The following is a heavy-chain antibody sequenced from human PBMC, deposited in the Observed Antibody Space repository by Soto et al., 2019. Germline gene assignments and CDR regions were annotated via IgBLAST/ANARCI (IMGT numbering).Heavy chain of an antibody. V-gene: IGHV4-34*01. Sequence: PSETLSLTCVVYDGSLTEYHWSWVRQTPGKGLEWIGEVSHHGTSHYNPSLGSRVIMSFDTSKDQFSLTLQSVTAADTGIYYCTRLMNGTPGDNWGQGTLVTVSS. D-gene: IGHD1-1*01. J-gene: IGHJ4*02. CDR2: VSHHGTS. CDR3: TRLMNGTPGDN. CDR1: DGSLTEYH.